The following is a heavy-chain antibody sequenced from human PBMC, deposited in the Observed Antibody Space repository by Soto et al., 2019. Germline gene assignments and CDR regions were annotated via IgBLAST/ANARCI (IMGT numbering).Heavy chain of an antibody. V-gene: IGHV1-69*02. CDR2: IIPILGIA. J-gene: IGHJ4*02. CDR1: GGTFSSYT. Sequence: QVQLVQSGAEVKKPGSSVKVSCKASGGTFSSYTISWVRQAPGQGLEWMGRIIPILGIANYAQKFQGRVTITADKSTSTAYMEMSSLRSEDTAVYYCAREEDTAMFRPLGHWGQGTLVTVSS. D-gene: IGHD5-18*01. CDR3: AREEDTAMFRPLGH.